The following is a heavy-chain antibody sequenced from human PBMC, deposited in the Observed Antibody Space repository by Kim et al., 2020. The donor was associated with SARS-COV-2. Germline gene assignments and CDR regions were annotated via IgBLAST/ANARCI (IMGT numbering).Heavy chain of an antibody. D-gene: IGHD2-2*02. CDR3: ASKAGDCSSTSCYTVYYYYGMDV. CDR2: IIPIFGTA. V-gene: IGHV1-69*13. Sequence: SVKVSCKASGGTFSSYAISWVRQAPGQGLEWMGGIIPIFGTANYAQKFQGRVTITADESTSTAYMELSSLRSEDTAVYYCASKAGDCSSTSCYTVYYYYGMDVWGQGTTVTVSS. CDR1: GGTFSSYA. J-gene: IGHJ6*02.